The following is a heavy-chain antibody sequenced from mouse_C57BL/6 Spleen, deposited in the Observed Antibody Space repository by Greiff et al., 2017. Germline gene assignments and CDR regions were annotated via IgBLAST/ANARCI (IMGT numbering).Heavy chain of an antibody. CDR3: AREDDGDYRFAY. D-gene: IGHD2-3*01. Sequence: VQLQQPGAELVRPGSSVKLSCKASGYTFTSYWMHWVKQRPIQGLEWIGNIDPSDSETHYNQKFKDKATLTVDKSSSTAYMQLSSLTSEDSAVYYCAREDDGDYRFAYWGQGTLVTVSA. J-gene: IGHJ3*01. CDR2: IDPSDSET. V-gene: IGHV1-52*01. CDR1: GYTFTSYW.